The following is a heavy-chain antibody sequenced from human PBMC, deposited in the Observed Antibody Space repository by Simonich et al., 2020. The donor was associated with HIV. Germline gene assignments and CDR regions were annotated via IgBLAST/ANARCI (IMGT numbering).Heavy chain of an antibody. V-gene: IGHV3-49*03. CDR1: GFTFGDYA. CDR3: TSSDYDSSDYYYRYFQH. CDR2: IRSKAYGGTT. Sequence: EVQLVESGGGLVQPGRSLRLSCTASGFTFGDYAMSWFRQAPGKGLEWVGFIRSKAYGGTTEYAASVKGRFTISRDDSKSIAYLQINSLKTEDTAVYYCTSSDYDSSDYYYRYFQHWGQGTLVTVSS. J-gene: IGHJ1*01. D-gene: IGHD3-22*01.